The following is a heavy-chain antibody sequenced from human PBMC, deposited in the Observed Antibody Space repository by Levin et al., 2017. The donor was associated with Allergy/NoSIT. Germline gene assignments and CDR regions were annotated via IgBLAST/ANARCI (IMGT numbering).Heavy chain of an antibody. Sequence: GGSLRLSCAASGFSFSDYYMSWVRQAPGEGLEWISYISGSGTTRYFADSVKGRFTISRDNAKNSLDLQMNSLGAEDTAVYYCARAGNWGVFDYWGQGTLVAVSS. D-gene: IGHD7-27*01. V-gene: IGHV3-11*01. CDR1: GFSFSDYY. CDR2: ISGSGTTR. J-gene: IGHJ4*02. CDR3: ARAGNWGVFDY.